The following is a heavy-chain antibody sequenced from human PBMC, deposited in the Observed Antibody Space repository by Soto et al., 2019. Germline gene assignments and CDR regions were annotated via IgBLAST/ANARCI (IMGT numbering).Heavy chain of an antibody. Sequence: LRLSCAASGFTFSSYSMNWVRQAPGKGLEWVSYISSSSSTIYYADSVKGRFTISRDNAKNSLYLQMNSLRAEDTAVYYCARDSPDIVVVVAGYYFDYWGQGTLVTVSS. V-gene: IGHV3-48*01. J-gene: IGHJ4*02. D-gene: IGHD2-15*01. CDR3: ARDSPDIVVVVAGYYFDY. CDR1: GFTFSSYS. CDR2: ISSSSSTI.